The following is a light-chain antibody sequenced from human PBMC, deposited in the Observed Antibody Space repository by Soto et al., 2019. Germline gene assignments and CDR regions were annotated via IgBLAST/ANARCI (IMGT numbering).Light chain of an antibody. CDR3: QQYGSSPYT. CDR2: GSS. CDR1: QSVSSNY. V-gene: IGKV3-20*01. Sequence: EIVLTQSPGTLSLSPGERATLSCRASQSVSSNYLAWYQQKPGQTPRLLIYGSSSRATGIPDRFSGSGSGTDFTLNIRSWEPEDFAEYYCQQYGSSPYTCGQGTKLEIK. J-gene: IGKJ2*01.